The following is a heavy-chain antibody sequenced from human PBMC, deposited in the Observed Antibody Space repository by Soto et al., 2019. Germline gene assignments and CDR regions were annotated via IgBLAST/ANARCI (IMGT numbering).Heavy chain of an antibody. CDR2: VYHTGTT. V-gene: IGHV4-31*02. CDR1: GGRVSGDEIY. Sequence: SETLSLTCVDSGGRVSGDEIYWSWNRHLPGKGLEWIANVYHTGTTYYNPSLKSRVSMSVDTSQNQFSLILASVTAADTAVYYCARALVTDYNSRDYHYYFAMDVWGQGTSVTVSS. J-gene: IGHJ6*02. D-gene: IGHD3-22*01. CDR3: ARALVTDYNSRDYHYYFAMDV.